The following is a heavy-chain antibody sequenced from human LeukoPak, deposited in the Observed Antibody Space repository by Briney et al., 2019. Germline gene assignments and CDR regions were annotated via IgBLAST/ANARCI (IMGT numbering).Heavy chain of an antibody. D-gene: IGHD2/OR15-2a*01. V-gene: IGHV4-34*01. J-gene: IGHJ4*02. Sequence: SETLSLTCAVYGGSFSGYYWSWIRQPPGKGLEWIGEINHSGSTNYNPSLKSRVTISVDTSKNQFSLKLSSVTAADTAVYYCARSFQTHKVDYWGQGTLVTVSS. CDR2: INHSGST. CDR1: GGSFSGYY. CDR3: ARSFQTHKVDY.